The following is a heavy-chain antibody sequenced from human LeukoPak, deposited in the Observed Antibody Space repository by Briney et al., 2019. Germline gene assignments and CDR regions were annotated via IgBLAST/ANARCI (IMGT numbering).Heavy chain of an antibody. Sequence: RTGGSLRLSCAASGFTFSSYAMSWVRQAPGKGLEWVSAISGSGGSTYYADSVKGRFTISRDNSKNTLYLQMNSLRAEDTAVYYCAKGYCSGGSCYPDAFDIWGQGTMVTVSS. CDR3: AKGYCSGGSCYPDAFDI. V-gene: IGHV3-23*01. J-gene: IGHJ3*02. CDR2: ISGSGGST. CDR1: GFTFSSYA. D-gene: IGHD2-15*01.